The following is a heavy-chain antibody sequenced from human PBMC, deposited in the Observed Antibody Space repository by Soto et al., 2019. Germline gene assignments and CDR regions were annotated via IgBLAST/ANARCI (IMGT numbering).Heavy chain of an antibody. CDR3: TRDTFNMMRGVMRGTYYGMDV. CDR1: VFTFSNYG. Sequence: GGSLRLSCADSVFTFSNYGFNWVRRAPGRGLEWVSSISTSSGYVYYADSVTGRFTISRGNAKNSVYLEMTALRAEDTAVYYCTRDTFNMMRGVMRGTYYGMDVWGQGTTVTVSS. D-gene: IGHD3-10*01. V-gene: IGHV3-21*01. CDR2: ISTSSGYV. J-gene: IGHJ6*02.